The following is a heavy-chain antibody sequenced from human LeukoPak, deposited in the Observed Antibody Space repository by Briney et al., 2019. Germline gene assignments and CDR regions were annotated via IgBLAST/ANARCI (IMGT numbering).Heavy chain of an antibody. V-gene: IGHV5-51*01. Sequence: GESLKISCKGSGYSFTSYWIGWVRQMPGKGLEWMGVIYPGDSDTRYSPSFQGQVTISADKSISTAYLQWSSLKASDTAMYYCARQILYSSSWYYWFDPWGQGTLVTVSS. CDR3: ARQILYSSSWYYWFDP. J-gene: IGHJ5*02. D-gene: IGHD6-13*01. CDR1: GYSFTSYW. CDR2: IYPGDSDT.